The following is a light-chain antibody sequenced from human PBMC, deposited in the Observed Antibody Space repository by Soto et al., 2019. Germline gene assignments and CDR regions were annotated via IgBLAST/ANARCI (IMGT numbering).Light chain of an antibody. J-gene: IGKJ5*01. CDR1: QSVLYSSNNQNY. V-gene: IGKV4-1*01. CDR2: WAS. Sequence: DKLMAQSPVSLAVSLGERATINCKSSQSVLYSSNNQNYLAWYQQKPGQPPKLLIYWASTRESGVPDRFSGSGSGTDFTLTISSLQAEDVAVYYCQQYYITSITFGQGTRLEIK. CDR3: QQYYITSIT.